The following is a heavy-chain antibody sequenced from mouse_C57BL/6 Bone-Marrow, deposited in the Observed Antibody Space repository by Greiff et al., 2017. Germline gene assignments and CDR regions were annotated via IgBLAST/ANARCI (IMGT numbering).Heavy chain of an antibody. D-gene: IGHD1-1*01. CDR2: INPGRGGT. CDR1: GYAFTNYL. Sequence: VKVVESGAELVRPGTSVKVSCKASGYAFTNYLIEWVQQRPGQGLEWIGVINPGRGGTNYNEKFKGKATLTADKSSSTAYRQLRSLTSEDSAGDVCARGGGMTTVVAPFAYWGQGTLVTVSA. J-gene: IGHJ3*01. CDR3: ARGGGMTTVVAPFAY. V-gene: IGHV1-54*01.